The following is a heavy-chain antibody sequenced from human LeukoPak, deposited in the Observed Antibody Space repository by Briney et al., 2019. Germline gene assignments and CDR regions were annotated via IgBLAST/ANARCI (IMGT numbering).Heavy chain of an antibody. J-gene: IGHJ6*02. V-gene: IGHV4-30-4*08. CDR2: IYYSGST. CDR1: GGSISSGDYY. Sequence: SESLSLTCTVSGGSISSGDYYWSWIRQPPGKGLEWIGYIYYSGSTYYNPSLKSRVTRSVDTSKNQFSLKLSSVTAADTAVYYGARGTMVRGVIGDYYGMDVWGQGTTVTVSS. D-gene: IGHD3-10*01. CDR3: ARGTMVRGVIGDYYGMDV.